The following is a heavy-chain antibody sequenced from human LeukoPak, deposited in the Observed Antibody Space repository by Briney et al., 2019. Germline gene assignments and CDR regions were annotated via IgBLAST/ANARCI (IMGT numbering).Heavy chain of an antibody. CDR1: GYGLNELS. D-gene: IGHD3-3*01. CDR3: ARPPPGLGVAWAWFDP. J-gene: IGHJ5*02. CDR2: FDPEEGET. V-gene: IGHV1-24*01. Sequence: ASVKVSCKVSGYGLNELSMHWVRRAPGRGLEWVGVFDPEEGETISAQKFQGRVTMTEDTSTDTAYMELRSLRFEDTAVYYCARPPPGLGVAWAWFDPWGREPWSPSPQ.